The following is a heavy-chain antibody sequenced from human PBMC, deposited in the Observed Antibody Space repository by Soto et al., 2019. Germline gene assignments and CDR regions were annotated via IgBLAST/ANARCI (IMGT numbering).Heavy chain of an antibody. Sequence: EVQLLESGGDLVQPGGSLRLSCAASGFTFSSSAMNWVRKAPGKGLEWVSAISGSGGSTYYADSVKGRFTISRDNSKNTLYLQMNSLRAEDTAVYYCAKAPVIAASVVPPDYWGQGTLVTVSS. CDR3: AKAPVIAASVVPPDY. CDR1: GFTFSSSA. J-gene: IGHJ4*02. V-gene: IGHV3-23*01. CDR2: ISGSGGST. D-gene: IGHD6-13*01.